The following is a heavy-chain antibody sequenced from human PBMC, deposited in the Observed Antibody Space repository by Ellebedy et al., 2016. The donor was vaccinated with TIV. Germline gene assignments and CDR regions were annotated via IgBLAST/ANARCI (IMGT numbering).Heavy chain of an antibody. V-gene: IGHV1-69*13. CDR3: AKRDGYNYGSFDS. Sequence: SVKVSCKASGGTYSNYAINWVRQAPGQGLEWMGGIIPIFGTTNFAQKFQGRVTISADEFASTAYMELSRLRSEDTAVYYCAKRDGYNYGSFDSWGQGTLVTVSS. D-gene: IGHD5-24*01. J-gene: IGHJ4*02. CDR1: GGTYSNYA. CDR2: IIPIFGTT.